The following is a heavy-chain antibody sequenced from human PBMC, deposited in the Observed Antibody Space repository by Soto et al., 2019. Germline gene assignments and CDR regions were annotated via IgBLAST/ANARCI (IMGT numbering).Heavy chain of an antibody. CDR3: ARHGMDYYDSSGYYYSPYYFDY. V-gene: IGHV4-39*01. Sequence: QLQLQESGPGLVKPSETLSLTCTVSGGSISSSSYYWGCIRQPPGKGLGGIGITYYSGSTYYTPSLKRRVTISVDTSKNQFSLKLSSVPAADTAVYYCARHGMDYYDSSGYYYSPYYFDYWGQGTLVTVSS. J-gene: IGHJ4*02. CDR2: TYYSGST. D-gene: IGHD3-22*01. CDR1: GGSISSSSYY.